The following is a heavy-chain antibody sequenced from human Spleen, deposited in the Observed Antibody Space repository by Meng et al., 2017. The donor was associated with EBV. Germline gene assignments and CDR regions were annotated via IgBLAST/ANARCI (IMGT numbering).Heavy chain of an antibody. CDR2: IHHSGTT. V-gene: IGHV4-4*02. CDR3: ARGLGGHYPTMEY. CDR1: GASSDSSDW. J-gene: IGHJ4*02. D-gene: IGHD3-22*01. Sequence: QGHLQCAGPGLVTPSGTLSLTCAVSGASSDSSDWWTWVRQAPGKGLEWIGEIHHSGTTNYNPSLESRVTISIDKSDNQFSLKVTPVTDADTAVYYCARGLGGHYPTMEYWGQGTLVTVSS.